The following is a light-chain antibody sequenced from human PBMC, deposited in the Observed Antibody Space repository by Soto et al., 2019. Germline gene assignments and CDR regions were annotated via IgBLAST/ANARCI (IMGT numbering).Light chain of an antibody. CDR1: QSIRYY. CDR2: GAS. J-gene: IGKJ1*01. Sequence: VDRVTITYRASQSIRYYLAWYQQMPGKAPKLLIYGASSLQSGVPSRFSGSGSGTEFTLTISSLQPDDFATYFCQHHNSYSQTFGQGTKLDIK. V-gene: IGKV1-5*01. CDR3: QHHNSYSQT.